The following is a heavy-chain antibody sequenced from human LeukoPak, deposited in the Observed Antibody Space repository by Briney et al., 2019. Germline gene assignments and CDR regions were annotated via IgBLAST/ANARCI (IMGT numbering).Heavy chain of an antibody. CDR1: GYTFTSYD. CDR2: MNPNSGNT. D-gene: IGHD6-13*01. V-gene: IGHV1-8*03. Sequence: ASVKVSCKASGYTFTSYDINWVRQATGQGLEWMGWMNPNSGNTGYAQKFQGRVTITRNTSISTAYMELSSLRSEDTAVYYCARVSWQQLVDYWGQGTLVTVSS. J-gene: IGHJ4*02. CDR3: ARVSWQQLVDY.